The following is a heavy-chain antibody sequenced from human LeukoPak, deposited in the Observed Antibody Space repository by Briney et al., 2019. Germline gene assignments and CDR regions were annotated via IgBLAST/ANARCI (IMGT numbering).Heavy chain of an antibody. CDR2: ISSSGSTI. D-gene: IGHD3-10*01. J-gene: IGHJ4*02. V-gene: IGHV3-48*03. CDR1: GFTFSSYE. Sequence: PGGSLRLSCAASGFTFSSYEMNWVRQAPGKGLEWVSYISSSGSTIYYADSVKGRFTISRDNAKNSLYLQMNSLRAEDTAVYYCARGSGVLVDPFDYRGQGTLVTVSS. CDR3: ARGSGVLVDPFDY.